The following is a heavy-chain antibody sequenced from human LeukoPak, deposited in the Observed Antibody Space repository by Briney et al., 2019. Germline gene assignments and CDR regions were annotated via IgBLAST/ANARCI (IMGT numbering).Heavy chain of an antibody. CDR2: FDPEDGET. CDR1: GYTLTELS. CDR3: ATDPTMVRGPYYYYYGMDV. V-gene: IGHV1-24*01. Sequence: ASVKVSCKVSGYTLTELSMHWVRQAPGKGLEWMGGFDPEDGETIYAQKFQGRVTMTEDTSTDTAYMELSSLRSEDTAAYYCATDPTMVRGPYYYYYGMDVWGQGTTVTVSS. D-gene: IGHD3-10*01. J-gene: IGHJ6*02.